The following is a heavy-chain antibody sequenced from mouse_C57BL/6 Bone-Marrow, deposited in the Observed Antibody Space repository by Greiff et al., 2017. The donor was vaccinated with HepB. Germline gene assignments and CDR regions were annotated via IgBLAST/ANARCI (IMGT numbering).Heavy chain of an antibody. CDR1: GFTFSSYA. Sequence: EVNLVESGGGLVKPGGSLKLSCAASGFTFSSYAMSWVRQTPEKRLEWVATISDGGSYTYYPDNVKGRFTISRDNAKNNQYPPMSHLKAEDTAMYYCARDRTTVVATGVDYWSQGTTLTVSS. CDR2: ISDGGSYT. CDR3: ARDRTTVVATGVDY. D-gene: IGHD1-1*01. J-gene: IGHJ2*01. V-gene: IGHV5-4*01.